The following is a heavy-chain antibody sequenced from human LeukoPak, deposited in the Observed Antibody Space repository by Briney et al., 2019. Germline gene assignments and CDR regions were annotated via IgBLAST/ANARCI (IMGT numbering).Heavy chain of an antibody. J-gene: IGHJ4*02. Sequence: GGSLRLSCAASGFTFSSYGTHWVRQAPGKGLEWVAVISYDGSNKYYADSVKGRFTISRDNAKNSLYLQMNSLRAEDTAVYYCARGAYYYDSSGYSIDYWGQGTLVTVSS. V-gene: IGHV3-30*03. CDR2: ISYDGSNK. CDR3: ARGAYYYDSSGYSIDY. D-gene: IGHD3-22*01. CDR1: GFTFSSYG.